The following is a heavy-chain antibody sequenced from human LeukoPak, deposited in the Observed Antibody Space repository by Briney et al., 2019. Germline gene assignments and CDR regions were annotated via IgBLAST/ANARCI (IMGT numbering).Heavy chain of an antibody. CDR1: GFSFGDYA. Sequence: RAGGSLRLSCTASGFSFGDYAMTWVRQAPGKGLEWVGFIRSKGYGGTTEYAASVKGRFTISRDDSKSIAYLQMNSLKTEDTAVYYCTRARGGSYGDAFDIWGQGTMVTVSS. CDR3: TRARGGSYGDAFDI. D-gene: IGHD1-26*01. J-gene: IGHJ3*02. CDR2: IRSKGYGGTT. V-gene: IGHV3-49*04.